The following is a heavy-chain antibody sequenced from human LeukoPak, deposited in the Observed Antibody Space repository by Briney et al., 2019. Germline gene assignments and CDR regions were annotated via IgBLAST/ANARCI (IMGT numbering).Heavy chain of an antibody. J-gene: IGHJ5*02. CDR2: ISAYNGNT. CDR1: GYTFASYG. Sequence: GASVKVSCKASGYTFASYGISWVRQAPGQGLEWMGWISAYNGNTNYAQKLQGRVTMTTDTSTSTAYMELRSLRSDDTAVYYCARAARRYDYGEINWFDPWGQGTLVTVSS. CDR3: ARAARRYDYGEINWFDP. D-gene: IGHD4-17*01. V-gene: IGHV1-18*01.